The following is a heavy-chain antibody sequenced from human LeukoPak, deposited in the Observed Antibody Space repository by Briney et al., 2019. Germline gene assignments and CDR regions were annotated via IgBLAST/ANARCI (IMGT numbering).Heavy chain of an antibody. V-gene: IGHV1-2*02. CDR2: INPSSGGT. J-gene: IGHJ4*02. CDR1: GYTFTGYY. Sequence: GASVKVSCKASGYTFTGYYMHWVRQAPGQGLEWMGWINPSSGGTNYAQKFQGRVTMTRDTSISTAYMELSRLRSDDTAVYYCARDRFVGAHYPLLVHYWGQGTLVTVSS. D-gene: IGHD1-26*01. CDR3: ARDRFVGAHYPLLVHY.